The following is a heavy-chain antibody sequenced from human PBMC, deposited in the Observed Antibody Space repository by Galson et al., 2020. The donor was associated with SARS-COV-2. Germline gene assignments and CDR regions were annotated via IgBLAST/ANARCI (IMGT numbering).Heavy chain of an antibody. CDR3: ARVDIAAAIYYYYYMDV. D-gene: IGHD6-25*01. CDR1: GLTYSNYI. CDR2: ISGSSGII. V-gene: IGHV3-48*04. Sequence: GGSLRLSCAASGLTYSNYIMNWVRQAPGKGLEWVSYISGSSGIIYYADSVKGRFTVSRDNAKNSLYLQMNSLRAEDTAVYYCARVDIAAAIYYYYYMDVWGKGTTVTVSS. J-gene: IGHJ6*03.